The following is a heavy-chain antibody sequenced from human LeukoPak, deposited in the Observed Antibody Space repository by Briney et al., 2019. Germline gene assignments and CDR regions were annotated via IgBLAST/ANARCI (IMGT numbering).Heavy chain of an antibody. Sequence: GGSLRPSCETSASTFSNYDMHWVRQRAGKGLEWVSFIGSGGDTYYSGPVKGRLTISRENAKKSLYLQMSSLRAEDTAVYYCATGNCTTNNCYQALDNWGQGTLVTVSS. D-gene: IGHD2-8*01. CDR1: ASTFSNYD. J-gene: IGHJ4*02. V-gene: IGHV3-13*01. CDR3: ATGNCTTNNCYQALDN. CDR2: IGSGGDT.